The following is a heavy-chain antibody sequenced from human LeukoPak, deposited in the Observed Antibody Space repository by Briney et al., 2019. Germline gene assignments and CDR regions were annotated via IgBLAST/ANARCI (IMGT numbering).Heavy chain of an antibody. V-gene: IGHV3-23*01. CDR1: GFTFSSYG. Sequence: PGGSLRLSCAASGFTFSSYGMSWVRQAPGKGLEWVSAISGSGGSTYYADSVKGRFTISRDNSKNTLYLQMNSLRAEDTAVYYCAKDPAPYGSGSYYNPVDYWGQGTLVTVSS. D-gene: IGHD3-10*01. CDR3: AKDPAPYGSGSYYNPVDY. CDR2: ISGSGGST. J-gene: IGHJ4*02.